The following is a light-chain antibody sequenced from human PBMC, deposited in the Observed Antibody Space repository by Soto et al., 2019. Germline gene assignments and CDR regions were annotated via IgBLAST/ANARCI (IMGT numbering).Light chain of an antibody. CDR3: QQYGSSPT. V-gene: IGKV3-20*01. J-gene: IGKJ1*01. CDR2: DAS. CDR1: QSVNNYY. Sequence: IVLTQSPDTLSLSPGERATLSCGASQSVNNYYLAWYQQKPGQAPRLLIYDASTRATGIPDRFSGSGSGTDFTLTSSRLESEDFAVYYCQQYGSSPTFGQRTKVEIK.